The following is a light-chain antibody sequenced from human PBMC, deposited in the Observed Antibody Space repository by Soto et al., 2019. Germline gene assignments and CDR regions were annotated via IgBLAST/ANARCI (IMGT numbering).Light chain of an antibody. CDR3: QHYNSWPT. V-gene: IGKV3-15*01. J-gene: IGKJ3*01. CDR2: GAS. Sequence: EIVMTQSPGTLSVSPGEGATLSCRASQSVSSNLAWYQQKPGQAPRLLIYGASTRATGIPARFSGSGSGTEFTLTINRLQSEYSALYYCQHYNSWPTFGPGTKVDIK. CDR1: QSVSSN.